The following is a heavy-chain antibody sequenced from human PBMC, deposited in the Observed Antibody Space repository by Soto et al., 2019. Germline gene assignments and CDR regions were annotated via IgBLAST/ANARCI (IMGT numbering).Heavy chain of an antibody. CDR2: IYYSGST. Sequence: PSETLSLTCTVSGGSISSGDYYWIWIRHPPGKGLEWIGYIYYSGSTYYNPSLKSRVTISVDTSRNQFSLKLSSVTAADTAAYYCATDYYDSSGYYNSAFDIWGQGTMVTVSS. CDR3: ATDYYDSSGYYNSAFDI. D-gene: IGHD3-22*01. CDR1: GGSISSGDYY. J-gene: IGHJ3*02. V-gene: IGHV4-30-4*01.